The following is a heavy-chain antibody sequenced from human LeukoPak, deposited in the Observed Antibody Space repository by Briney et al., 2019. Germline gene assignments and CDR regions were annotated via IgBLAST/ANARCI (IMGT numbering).Heavy chain of an antibody. Sequence: SETLSLTCTVSGGSISSYYWSSIRQPPGKGLEWIGYIYTSGSTNYNPSLKSRVTISVDTSKNQFSLKLSSVTAADTAVYYCARGELLWFAAWGQGTLVTVSS. CDR1: GGSISSYY. CDR2: IYTSGST. V-gene: IGHV4-4*09. D-gene: IGHD3-10*01. CDR3: ARGELLWFAA. J-gene: IGHJ4*02.